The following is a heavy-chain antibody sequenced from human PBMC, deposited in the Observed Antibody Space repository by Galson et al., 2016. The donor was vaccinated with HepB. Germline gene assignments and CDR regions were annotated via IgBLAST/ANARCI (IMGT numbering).Heavy chain of an antibody. Sequence: PALVKPTQTLTLTCTFSGFSLGSSGVGVGWIRQSPGKALEWLALIYWNDDKRYSPSLKSRLTITKDTPKNQVVLTLTNMDPVDTATYYCAHRRTSADYGSGKDHYFDYWGQGTLVTVSS. CDR2: IYWNDDK. D-gene: IGHD3-10*01. V-gene: IGHV2-5*01. CDR3: AHRRTSADYGSGKDHYFDY. CDR1: GFSLGSSGVG. J-gene: IGHJ4*02.